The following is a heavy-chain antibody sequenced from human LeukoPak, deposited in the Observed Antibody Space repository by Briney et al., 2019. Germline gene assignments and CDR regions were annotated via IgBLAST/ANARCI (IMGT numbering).Heavy chain of an antibody. V-gene: IGHV1-18*01. J-gene: IGHJ4*02. D-gene: IGHD6-13*01. CDR3: ARYSSSWYLYDY. Sequence: ASVKVSCKASGYSFTTYGLSWMRQAPGQGLEWMGIIAYNGNTYYAENLQGRVTMTTDSSTNTAYMELRNLRSDDTAVYYCARYSSSWYLYDYWGQGTLVTASS. CDR2: IIAYNGNT. CDR1: GYSFTTYG.